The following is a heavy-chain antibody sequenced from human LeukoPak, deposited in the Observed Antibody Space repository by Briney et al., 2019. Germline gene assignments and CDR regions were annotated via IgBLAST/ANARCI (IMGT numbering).Heavy chain of an antibody. CDR2: ISGSGGST. D-gene: IGHD1-26*01. V-gene: IGHV3-23*01. Sequence: GGSLRLSCAASEFTFSSYAMSWVRQAPGKGLEWVSAISGSGGSTYYADSVKGRFTISRDNSKNTLYLQMNSLRAEDTAVYYCAKDSLKWSYNWFDPWGQGTLVTVSS. CDR1: EFTFSSYA. J-gene: IGHJ5*02. CDR3: AKDSLKWSYNWFDP.